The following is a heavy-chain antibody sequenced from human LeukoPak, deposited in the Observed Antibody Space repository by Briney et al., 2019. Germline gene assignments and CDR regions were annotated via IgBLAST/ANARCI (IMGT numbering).Heavy chain of an antibody. CDR2: IGSSGTYK. J-gene: IGHJ4*02. CDR1: GFTFSSYS. Sequence: PGGSLRLSCAVSGFTFSSYSMSCVPQAPRNGLESVSSIGSSGTYKYYADSVKGRFTISRDNAKNSLYLQMNSLRAEDTAVYYCAKGKDSVAGATNDYWGQGTLVTVSS. V-gene: IGHV3-21*01. D-gene: IGHD6-19*01. CDR3: AKGKDSVAGATNDY.